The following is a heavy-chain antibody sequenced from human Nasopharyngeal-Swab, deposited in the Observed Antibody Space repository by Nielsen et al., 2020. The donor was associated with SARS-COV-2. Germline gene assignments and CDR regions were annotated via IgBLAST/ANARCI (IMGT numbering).Heavy chain of an antibody. V-gene: IGHV1-2*04. CDR1: GYTFNGYY. J-gene: IGHJ6*02. CDR3: ARASSSWYFSSQVSYGMDV. Sequence: ASVKVSCTASGYTFNGYYMHWVRQAPGQGLEWMGWINPNSGGTNYAQKFQGWVTMTRDTSISTAYMELSRLRSDDTAVYYCARASSSWYFSSQVSYGMDVWGQGTTVTVSS. D-gene: IGHD6-13*01. CDR2: INPNSGGT.